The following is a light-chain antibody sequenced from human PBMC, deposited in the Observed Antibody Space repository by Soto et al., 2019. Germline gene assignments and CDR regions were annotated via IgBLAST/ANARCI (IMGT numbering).Light chain of an antibody. V-gene: IGKV1-5*03. Sequence: DIQMTQSPSTLSASVGDRVTITCRASQSISSWLAGYQQKPGKAPNLLIYKASSLESGVPSRFSGSGSGTEFTPTISSLQPDDVANYYCQQYNSYPLTLGGGTKVEIK. CDR3: QQYNSYPLT. CDR1: QSISSW. J-gene: IGKJ4*01. CDR2: KAS.